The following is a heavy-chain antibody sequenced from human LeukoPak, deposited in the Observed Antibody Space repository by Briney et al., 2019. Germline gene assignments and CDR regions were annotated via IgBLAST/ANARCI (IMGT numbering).Heavy chain of an antibody. CDR2: IYYSGST. Sequence: SETLSLTCTVSGGSISSSSYHWGWIRQPPGKGLEWIGNIYYSGSTYYNPSLKSRVTISVDTAKNQFSLKLSSVTAADTAVHYCVRLPRRVYSGLVDYWDQGTLVTVSS. V-gene: IGHV4-39*01. J-gene: IGHJ4*02. CDR3: VRLPRRVYSGLVDY. CDR1: GGSISSSSYH. D-gene: IGHD1-26*01.